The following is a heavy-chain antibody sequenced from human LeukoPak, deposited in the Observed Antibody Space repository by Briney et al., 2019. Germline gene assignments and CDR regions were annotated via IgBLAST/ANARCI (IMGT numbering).Heavy chain of an antibody. CDR1: GGSFSGYY. CDR3: ARRIYDFWSGYLLDY. Sequence: PSETPSLTCAVYGGSFSGYYWSWIRQPPGKGLEWIGEINHSGSTNYNPSLKSRVTISVDTSKNQFSLKLSSVTAADTAVYYCARRIYDFWSGYLLDYWGQGTLVTVSS. D-gene: IGHD3-3*01. CDR2: INHSGST. V-gene: IGHV4-34*01. J-gene: IGHJ4*02.